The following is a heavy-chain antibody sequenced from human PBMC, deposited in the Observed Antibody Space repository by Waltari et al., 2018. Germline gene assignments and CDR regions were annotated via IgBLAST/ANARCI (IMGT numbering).Heavy chain of an antibody. D-gene: IGHD5-18*01. CDR2: IRYDGSNK. V-gene: IGHV3-30*02. Sequence: MHWVRQAPGKGLEWVAFIRYDGSNKYYADSVKGRFTISRDNSKNTLYLQMNSLRAEDTAVYYCAITAMVSAGLDYWGQGTLVTVSS. J-gene: IGHJ4*02. CDR3: AITAMVSAGLDY.